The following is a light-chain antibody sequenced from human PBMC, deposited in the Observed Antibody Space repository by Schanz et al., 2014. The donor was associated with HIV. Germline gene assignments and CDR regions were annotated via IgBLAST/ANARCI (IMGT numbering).Light chain of an antibody. J-gene: IGLJ1*01. CDR2: SND. V-gene: IGLV1-44*01. Sequence: SVLPQPPSASGTPGQRVTITCSGSTSNIGSSTVNWYQQLPGTAPKLLIYSNDQRAAGVPDRFSGSKSGTSASLAISGLQSEDEADYYCAVCDDSLNGRYVFGPGPKLTV. CDR3: AVCDDSLNGRYV. CDR1: TSNIGSST.